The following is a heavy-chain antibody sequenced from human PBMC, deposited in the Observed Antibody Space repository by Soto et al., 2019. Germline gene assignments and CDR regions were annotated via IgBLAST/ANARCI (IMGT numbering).Heavy chain of an antibody. V-gene: IGHV2-5*02. CDR1: GFSLSTSGVG. Sequence: QITLKESGPPLVKPTQTLTLTCTFSGFSLSTSGVGVGWIRQPPGKALEWLALIYWDDDKRYSPSLKSRLSITKDTSKSQVVLTMTNMDPVDTATYYCAHRISTPYYYYGMDVWGQGTTVTVSS. CDR3: AHRISTPYYYYGMDV. CDR2: IYWDDDK. J-gene: IGHJ6*02.